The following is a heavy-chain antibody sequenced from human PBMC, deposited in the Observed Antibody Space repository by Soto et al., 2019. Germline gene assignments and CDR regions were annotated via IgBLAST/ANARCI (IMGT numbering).Heavy chain of an antibody. CDR3: ARLTIFGVVILDDAFDI. CDR1: GFTFSSYS. J-gene: IGHJ3*02. V-gene: IGHV3-48*02. D-gene: IGHD3-3*01. CDR2: ISSSSSTI. Sequence: WSLRLSCAASGFTFSSYSMNWVRQAPGKGLEWVSYISSSSSTIYYADSVKGRFTISRDNAKNSLYLQMNSLRDEDTAVYYCARLTIFGVVILDDAFDIWGQGTMVTVSS.